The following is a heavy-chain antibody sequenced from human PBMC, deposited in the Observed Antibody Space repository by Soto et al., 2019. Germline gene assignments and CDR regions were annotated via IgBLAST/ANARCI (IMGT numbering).Heavy chain of an antibody. J-gene: IGHJ6*02. Sequence: EVQLLESGGGLVQPGESLRLSCAASKFTFHNYAMSWVRQAPGKGLEWVSGVSATGETTYYADSVKGRFSISRDNPNKTLHLQMRSLRAEDTAIYCCARAHVYGFWSGLLCYGGDVWGQGTTVTVSS. D-gene: IGHD3-3*01. CDR2: VSATGETT. V-gene: IGHV3-23*01. CDR1: KFTFHNYA. CDR3: ARAHVYGFWSGLLCYGGDV.